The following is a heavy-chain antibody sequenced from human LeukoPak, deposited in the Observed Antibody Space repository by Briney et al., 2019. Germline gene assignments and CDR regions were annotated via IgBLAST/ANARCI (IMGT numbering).Heavy chain of an antibody. CDR1: GGSISSGGYY. CDR3: VRDEAEFGNRQWYFDL. V-gene: IGHV4-39*07. CDR2: VYHSGTT. Sequence: PSETLSLTCTVSGGSISSGGYYWSWIRQPPGKGLEWIGSVYHSGTTYYNPSLQSRVGISADMSRNQFSLRLNSMTAADTAVYYCVRDEAEFGNRQWYFDLWGRGTLVIVSS. D-gene: IGHD2/OR15-2a*01. J-gene: IGHJ2*01.